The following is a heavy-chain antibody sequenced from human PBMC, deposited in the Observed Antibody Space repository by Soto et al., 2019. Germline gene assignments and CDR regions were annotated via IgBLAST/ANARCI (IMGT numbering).Heavy chain of an antibody. Sequence: QAQLVQSGAEVKEPGASVKVSCKVSGYTLNNYGLTWVRQAPGEGLEWMGWISANNGNRKYAQKFQGRVTMTTDTSTGTVYMDLRSLRSDDTAVYYCATTPKDSHGYFDYWGQGTLVTVSS. CDR1: GYTLNNYG. CDR2: ISANNGNR. J-gene: IGHJ4*02. CDR3: ATTPKDSHGYFDY. V-gene: IGHV1-18*04. D-gene: IGHD1-1*01.